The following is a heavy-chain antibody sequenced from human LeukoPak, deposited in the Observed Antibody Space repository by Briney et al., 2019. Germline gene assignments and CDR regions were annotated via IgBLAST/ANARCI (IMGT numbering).Heavy chain of an antibody. CDR2: ISGSGGST. CDR3: AKGGTHFYYFDY. D-gene: IGHD1-1*01. CDR1: GFTFSSYA. V-gene: IGHV3-23*01. Sequence: GGSLRLSCAASGFTFSSYAMSWVRQAPGKGLEWVSAISGSGGSTYYADSVKGRFTISRDNSENTLYLQMNSLRAEDTAVYYCAKGGTHFYYFDYWGQGTLVTVSS. J-gene: IGHJ4*02.